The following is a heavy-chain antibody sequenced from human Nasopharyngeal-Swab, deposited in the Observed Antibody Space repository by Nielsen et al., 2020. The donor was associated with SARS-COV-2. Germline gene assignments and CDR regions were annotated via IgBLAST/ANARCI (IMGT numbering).Heavy chain of an antibody. CDR1: GGSISSGGYY. Sequence: LSLTCTVSGGSISSGGYYWSWIRPHPGKGLEWIGYIYYSGSTYYNPSLKSRVTISVDTSKNQFSLKLSSVTAADTAVYYCARGEFGGVIVLDAFDIWGQGTMVTVSS. CDR2: IYYSGST. CDR3: ARGEFGGVIVLDAFDI. V-gene: IGHV4-31*03. J-gene: IGHJ3*02. D-gene: IGHD3-16*02.